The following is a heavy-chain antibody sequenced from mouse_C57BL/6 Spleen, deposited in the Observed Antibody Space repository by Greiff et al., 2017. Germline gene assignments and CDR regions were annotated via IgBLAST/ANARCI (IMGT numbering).Heavy chain of an antibody. V-gene: IGHV1-81*01. CDR3: ARGEAVGY. J-gene: IGHJ3*01. CDR2: IYPRSGNT. Sequence: VKVVESGAELARPGASVKLSCKASGYTFTSYGISWVKQRTGQGLEWIGEIYPRSGNTYYNEKFKGKATLTADKSSSTAYMELRSLTSEDSAVYFCARGEAVGYWGQGTLVTVSA. CDR1: GYTFTSYG. D-gene: IGHD1-1*01.